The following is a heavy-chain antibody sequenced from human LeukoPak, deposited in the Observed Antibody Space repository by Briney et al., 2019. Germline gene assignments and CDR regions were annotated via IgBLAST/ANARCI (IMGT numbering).Heavy chain of an antibody. J-gene: IGHJ4*02. CDR1: GYTFSSYG. CDR3: ARDHGHKSVDY. V-gene: IGHV1-18*01. D-gene: IGHD2-21*01. Sequence: ASVKVSCKAYGYTFSSYGISWLRQAPGQGLEWMGWISAYNGNTNYAQKFQGRVTMTTDTSTSTLYMEVRSLRSDDTAVYYCARDHGHKSVDYWGQGTLVTVSS. CDR2: ISAYNGNT.